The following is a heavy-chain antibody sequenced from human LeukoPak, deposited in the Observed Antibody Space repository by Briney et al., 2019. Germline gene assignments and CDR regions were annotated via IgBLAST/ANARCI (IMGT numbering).Heavy chain of an antibody. CDR2: INPNSGDT. D-gene: IGHD4-11*01. Sequence: ASVKVSCKASGYTFTAYYIHWVRQAPGQGLEWMGRINPNSGDTNYAQKFQGRVTMTRDTSISTAYMELSRLRSDDTAVYYCAREGSQDYRNYFNWFDPWGQGTLVTVSS. J-gene: IGHJ5*02. CDR3: AREGSQDYRNYFNWFDP. V-gene: IGHV1-2*06. CDR1: GYTFTAYY.